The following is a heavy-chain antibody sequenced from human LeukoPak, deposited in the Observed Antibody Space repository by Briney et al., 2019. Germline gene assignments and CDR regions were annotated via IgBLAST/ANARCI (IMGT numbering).Heavy chain of an antibody. CDR3: ARDPSSGWYLKGWFDP. V-gene: IGHV3-21*01. D-gene: IGHD6-19*01. CDR2: ISSSSNYI. CDR1: GFTFSHYN. Sequence: GGSLRLSCAASGFTFSHYNMNWVRQAPGKGLEWVSSISSSSNYIYYADSVKGRFPFSRDNAKNSLYLQMNSLRAEDAGVYYCARDPSSGWYLKGWFDPWGQGTLVTVSS. J-gene: IGHJ5*02.